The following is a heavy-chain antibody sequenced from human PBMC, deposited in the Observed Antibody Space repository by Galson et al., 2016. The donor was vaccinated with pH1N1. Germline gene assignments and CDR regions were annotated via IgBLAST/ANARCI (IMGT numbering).Heavy chain of an antibody. V-gene: IGHV4-59*11. CDR3: ATVLWFGELGGWFDP. CDR1: GGSISSHY. D-gene: IGHD3-10*01. Sequence: ETLSLTCTVSGGSISSHYWSWIRQPPGKGLEWIGYTYYSGSTNYNPSLKSRVTISVDTSKNQFSLKLTSVTAADTAVYFCATVLWFGELGGWFDPWGQGTLVTVSS. CDR2: TYYSGST. J-gene: IGHJ5*02.